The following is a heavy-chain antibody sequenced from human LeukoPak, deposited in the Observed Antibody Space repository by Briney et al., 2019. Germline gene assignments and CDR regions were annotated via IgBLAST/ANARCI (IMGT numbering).Heavy chain of an antibody. Sequence: PGGSLRLSCAASGFTFSSYAMSWVRQAPGEGLEWVSAISTNGGSTYFADSVKGRFTITRDNSKNTLYLQMNSLRAEDTAVYYCASSPTVVTLSYFDYWGQGTLVTVSS. D-gene: IGHD4-23*01. J-gene: IGHJ4*02. CDR3: ASSPTVVTLSYFDY. V-gene: IGHV3-23*01. CDR1: GFTFSSYA. CDR2: ISTNGGST.